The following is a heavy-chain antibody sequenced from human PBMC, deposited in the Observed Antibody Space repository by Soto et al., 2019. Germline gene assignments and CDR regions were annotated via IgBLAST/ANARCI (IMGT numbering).Heavy chain of an antibody. Sequence: VQVEESGGGLVLPGGSLRLSCAVSVVSEFSFSDEYMDWVRQAPGKVLEWVGRSRNRVNSHSTAYAASVQGRFTISRDDSKQTVYLQMNNLKTEDTAVYYCCRVDPRAKSPDYWGQGTLVTVSS. J-gene: IGHJ4*02. V-gene: IGHV3-72*01. CDR3: CRVDPRAKSPDY. CDR2: SRNRVNSHST. D-gene: IGHD3-9*01. CDR1: VVSEFSFSDEY.